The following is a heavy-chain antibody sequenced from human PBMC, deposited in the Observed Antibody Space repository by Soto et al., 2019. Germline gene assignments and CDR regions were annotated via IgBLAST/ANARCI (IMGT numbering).Heavy chain of an antibody. CDR1: GFTFDDYA. CDR3: AKGGAIAVAGRGELDY. Sequence: GGSLRLSCAASGFTFDDYAMHWVRQAPGKGLEWVSGISWNSGSIGYADSVKGRFTISRDNAKNSLYLQMNSLRAEDTSLYYCAKGGAIAVAGRGELDYWGQGTLVTVSS. V-gene: IGHV3-9*01. CDR2: ISWNSGSI. D-gene: IGHD6-19*01. J-gene: IGHJ4*02.